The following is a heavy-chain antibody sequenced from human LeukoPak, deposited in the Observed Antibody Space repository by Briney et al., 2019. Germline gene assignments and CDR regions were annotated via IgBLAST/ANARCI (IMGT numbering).Heavy chain of an antibody. D-gene: IGHD3-10*01. J-gene: IGHJ4*02. CDR3: ARGTYYPY. V-gene: IGHV4-39*01. Sequence: PSETLSLTCTVSGGSISSSSYYWGWIRQPPWKGLEWIGSIYYSGSTYYNPSLKSRVTISVDTSKNQFSLKLSSVTAADTAVYYCARGTYYPYWGQGTLVTVSS. CDR2: IYYSGST. CDR1: GGSISSSSYY.